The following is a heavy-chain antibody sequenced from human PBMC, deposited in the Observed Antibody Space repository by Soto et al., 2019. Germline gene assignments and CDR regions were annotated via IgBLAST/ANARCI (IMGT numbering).Heavy chain of an antibody. Sequence: PGGSLRLSCAASGFTFRSYSMNWVRQAPGKGLEWVSYISPTSSTMYYADSVKGRFTISRDNVKNSLYLQMNSLRDEDSAVYYCARGSSGSDYWGQGTLVTVSS. CDR3: ARGSSGSDY. J-gene: IGHJ4*02. V-gene: IGHV3-48*02. CDR1: GFTFRSYS. CDR2: ISPTSSTM. D-gene: IGHD3-22*01.